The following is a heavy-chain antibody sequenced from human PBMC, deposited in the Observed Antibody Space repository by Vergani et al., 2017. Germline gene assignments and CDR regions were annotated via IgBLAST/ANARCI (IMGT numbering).Heavy chain of an antibody. CDR2: ISHSGST. D-gene: IGHD2-15*01. CDR3: ARDPKSYCSGGSGFSVWGAFDI. J-gene: IGHJ3*02. Sequence: QVQLQESGPGLVKPPGTLSLTCAVSGDSFRSNKWWTWVRQSPGKTLEWIGEISHSGSTNYNQSLKGRVTLSLDTSKNQFSLRLSSVTAADTAVYYCARDPKSYCSGGSGFSVWGAFDIWGRGTTVTVSS. V-gene: IGHV4-4*03. CDR1: GDSFRSNKW.